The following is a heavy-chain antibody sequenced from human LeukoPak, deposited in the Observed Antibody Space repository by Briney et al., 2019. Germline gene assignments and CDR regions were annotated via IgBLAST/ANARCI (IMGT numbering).Heavy chain of an antibody. CDR2: ISSSSSTI. CDR1: GFTFSSYS. Sequence: PGGSLRLSCAASGFTFSSYSMNWVRQAPGKGLEWVSYISSSSSTIYYADSVKGRFTISRDNSKNTLYLQMNSLRADDTAVYYCAKHGEAYADSKTDYWGQGTLVTVSS. CDR3: AKHGEAYADSKTDY. V-gene: IGHV3-48*01. D-gene: IGHD3-10*01. J-gene: IGHJ4*02.